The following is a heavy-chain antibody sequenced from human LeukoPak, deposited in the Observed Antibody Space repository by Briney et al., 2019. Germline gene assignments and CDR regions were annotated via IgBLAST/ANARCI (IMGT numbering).Heavy chain of an antibody. J-gene: IGHJ2*01. Sequence: SETLSLTCAVSGESFSGYYWTWIRQPPGEGLQWIGEINHSGSTYYNPSLKSRVTISVDTTKNQFSLKLSSVTAADTAVYYCARVYYSSSYDYWYFDLWGRGTLVTVSS. D-gene: IGHD6-13*01. CDR2: INHSGST. CDR1: GESFSGYY. CDR3: ARVYYSSSYDYWYFDL. V-gene: IGHV4-34*01.